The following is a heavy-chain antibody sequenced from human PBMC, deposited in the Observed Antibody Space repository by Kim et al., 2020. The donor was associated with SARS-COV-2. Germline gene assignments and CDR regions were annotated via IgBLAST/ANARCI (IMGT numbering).Heavy chain of an antibody. CDR3: ARTSSSLGYRSYYYGMDV. D-gene: IGHD6-13*01. V-gene: IGHV4-34*01. CDR2: INHSGST. CDR1: GGSFSGYY. J-gene: IGHJ6*02. Sequence: SETLSLTCAVYGGSFSGYYWSWIRQPPGKGLEWIGEINHSGSTNYNPSLKSRVTISVDTSKNQFSLKLSSVTAADTAVYYCARTSSSLGYRSYYYGMDVWGQGTTVTVSS.